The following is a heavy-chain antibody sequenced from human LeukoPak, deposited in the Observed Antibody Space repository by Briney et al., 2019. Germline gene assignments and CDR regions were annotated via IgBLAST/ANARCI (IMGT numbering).Heavy chain of an antibody. Sequence: GGSLRLSCAASGFTFSNAWMSWVRRAPGKGLEWVGRIKAKTNGGTADYTPPVKGRFTISGDDSKNTLYLQMNSLKSDDTAVYYCATEGFTYGYHGIDIWGQGTIVTVSS. CDR1: GFTFSNAW. CDR3: ATEGFTYGYHGIDI. J-gene: IGHJ3*02. V-gene: IGHV3-15*01. D-gene: IGHD5-18*01. CDR2: IKAKTNGGTA.